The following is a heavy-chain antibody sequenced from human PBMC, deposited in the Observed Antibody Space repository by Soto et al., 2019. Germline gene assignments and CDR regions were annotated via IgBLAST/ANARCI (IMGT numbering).Heavy chain of an antibody. Sequence: QVQLVESGGGVVQPGRSLRLSCAASGFTFSSYGMHWVRQAPGKGLEWVAVIWYDGSNKYYADSVKGRFTISRDNSKNTLYLQMNSRRAEDTAVYYCARGELIAGANAAPSYFDYWGQGTLVTVSS. V-gene: IGHV3-33*01. CDR3: ARGELIAGANAAPSYFDY. CDR2: IWYDGSNK. CDR1: GFTFSSYG. J-gene: IGHJ4*02. D-gene: IGHD3-22*01.